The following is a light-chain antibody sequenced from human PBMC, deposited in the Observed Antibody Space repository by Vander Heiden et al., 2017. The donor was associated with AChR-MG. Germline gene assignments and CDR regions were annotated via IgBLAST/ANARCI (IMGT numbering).Light chain of an antibody. CDR1: QDIRKS. CDR2: DAS. CDR3: QHYSNVPVT. V-gene: IGKV1-33*01. J-gene: IGKJ2*01. Sequence: DIQMTQSPSSLSASVGDRVTITCQASQDIRKSLNWYQQKPGKVPDLLIYDASTLQRGVPSRFSGSGSGTHFTFTISSLQPEDFATYYCQHYSNVPVTFGQGTKLEIK.